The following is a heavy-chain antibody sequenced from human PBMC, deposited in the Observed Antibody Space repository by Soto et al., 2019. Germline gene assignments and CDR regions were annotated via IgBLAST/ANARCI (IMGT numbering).Heavy chain of an antibody. CDR2: ISYDGSNK. CDR1: GFTFSSYA. Sequence: GGSLRLSCAASGFTFSSYAMHWVRQAPGKGLEWVAVISYDGSNKYYADSVKGRFTISRDNSKNTLYLQMNSLRAEDTAVYYSAKNYDILTGFLEHYYYGMDVWGQGTTVTVSS. V-gene: IGHV3-30-3*01. D-gene: IGHD3-9*01. CDR3: AKNYDILTGFLEHYYYGMDV. J-gene: IGHJ6*02.